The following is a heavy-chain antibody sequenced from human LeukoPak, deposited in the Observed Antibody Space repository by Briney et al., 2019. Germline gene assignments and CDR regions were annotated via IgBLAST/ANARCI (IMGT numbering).Heavy chain of an antibody. J-gene: IGHJ6*02. Sequence: ETLSLTCTVSGGSISSSSYYWGWIRQPPGKGLEWVSAISGSGGSTYYADSVKGRFTISRDNSKNTLYLQMNSLRAEDTAVYYCAKRSPYTVVATHYYYYGMDVWGQGTTVTVSS. CDR3: AKRSPYTVVATHYYYYGMDV. D-gene: IGHD5-12*01. CDR2: ISGSGGST. V-gene: IGHV3-23*01. CDR1: GGSISSSSYY.